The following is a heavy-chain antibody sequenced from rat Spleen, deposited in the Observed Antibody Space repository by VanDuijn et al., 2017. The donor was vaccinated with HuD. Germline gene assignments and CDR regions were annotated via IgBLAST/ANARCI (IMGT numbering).Heavy chain of an antibody. V-gene: IGHV5-25*01. J-gene: IGHJ2*01. CDR3: ASPLGTGDY. Sequence: EVQLVESGGGLVQPGRSMKLSCAASGFTFSNYYMAWVRQAPTKGLEWVASITTGGSNTYYRDSVNGRFIISRDNAKSTLYLQMDSLRSEDTATYYCASPLGTGDYWGQGVMVTVSS. CDR2: ITTGGSNT. D-gene: IGHD1-5*01. CDR1: GFTFSNYY.